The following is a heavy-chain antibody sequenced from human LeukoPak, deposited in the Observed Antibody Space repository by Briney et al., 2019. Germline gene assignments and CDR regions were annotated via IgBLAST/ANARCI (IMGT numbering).Heavy chain of an antibody. V-gene: IGHV4-4*07. D-gene: IGHD2-2*02. CDR1: GGSISSYY. CDR2: IYTSGST. CDR3: ARDLGGEVPAAIQNYYYYMDV. J-gene: IGHJ6*03. Sequence: SETLSLTCTVSGGSISSYYWSWIRQPAGKGLEWIGRIYTSGSTNYNPPLKSRVTMSVDTSKNQFSLKLSSVTAADTAVYYCARDLGGEVPAAIQNYYYYMDVWGKGTTVTVSS.